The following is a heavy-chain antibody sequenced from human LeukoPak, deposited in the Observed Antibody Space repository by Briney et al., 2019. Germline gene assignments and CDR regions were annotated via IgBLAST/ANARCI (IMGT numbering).Heavy chain of an antibody. Sequence: PSETLSLTCAVYGGSFSGYYWSWIRQPPGKGLEWIGEINHSGSTNYNPSLKSRVTISVDTSKNQFSLKLSSVTAADTAVYYCARVGSLGIANCWGQGTLVTVSS. CDR3: ARVGSLGIANC. CDR1: GGSFSGYY. V-gene: IGHV4-34*01. D-gene: IGHD6-13*01. CDR2: INHSGST. J-gene: IGHJ4*02.